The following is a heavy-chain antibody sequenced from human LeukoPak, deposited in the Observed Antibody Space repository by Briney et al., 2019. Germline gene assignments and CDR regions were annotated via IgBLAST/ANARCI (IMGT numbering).Heavy chain of an antibody. Sequence: PSETLSLTCTVSGGSISSHYWTWIRQPPGKGLEWIGYIFYSGSTSYNPSLKSRVTISIDTSKNQFSLKLSSVTVADTAMYYCARRGTIGTTGFDAFDIWGQGTMVTVSS. CDR2: IFYSGST. CDR3: ARRGTIGTTGFDAFDI. J-gene: IGHJ3*02. V-gene: IGHV4-59*08. CDR1: GGSISSHY. D-gene: IGHD1-1*01.